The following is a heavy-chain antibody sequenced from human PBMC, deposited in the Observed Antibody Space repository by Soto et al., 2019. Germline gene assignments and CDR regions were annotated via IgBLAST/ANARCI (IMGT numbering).Heavy chain of an antibody. Sequence: EVQLVESGGGLVQPGGSLKLSCAASGFTFSGSAMHWVRQASGKGLEWVGRIRNKANNYATAYAVSVKGRFTISRDDSRNTAYLQMNTVKTEDTAVYYCARGVYDFWSGHPKGLDYWGQGTVVTVSS. J-gene: IGHJ4*02. V-gene: IGHV3-73*02. CDR2: IRNKANNYAT. CDR1: GFTFSGSA. D-gene: IGHD3-3*01. CDR3: ARGVYDFWSGHPKGLDY.